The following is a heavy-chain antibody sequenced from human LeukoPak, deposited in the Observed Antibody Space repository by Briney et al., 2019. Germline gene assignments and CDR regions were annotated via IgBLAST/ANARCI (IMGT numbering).Heavy chain of an antibody. CDR1: GGSFSGYY. CDR3: ARAGVTMVRGRDGMDV. V-gene: IGHV4-34*01. D-gene: IGHD3-10*01. CDR2: INHSGGT. Sequence: SETLSLTCAVYGGSFSGYYWSWIRQPPGKGLEWIGEINHSGGTNYNPSLKSRVTISVDTSKNQFSLKLSSVTAADTAVYYCARAGVTMVRGRDGMDVWGKGTTVTVSS. J-gene: IGHJ6*04.